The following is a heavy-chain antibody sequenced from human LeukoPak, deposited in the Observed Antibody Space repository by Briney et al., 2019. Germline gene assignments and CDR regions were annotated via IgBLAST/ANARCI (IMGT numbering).Heavy chain of an antibody. J-gene: IGHJ6*03. D-gene: IGHD5-12*01. CDR2: INPNSGGT. CDR1: GYTFTGYY. Sequence: ASVKVSCKASGYTFTGYYMHWVRQAPGQGLEWMGWINPNSGGTNYAQKFQGRVTMTGDTSISTAYMELSSLRSDDTAVYYCARLYSGYGNYYYYMDVWGKGTTVTVSS. V-gene: IGHV1-2*02. CDR3: ARLYSGYGNYYYYMDV.